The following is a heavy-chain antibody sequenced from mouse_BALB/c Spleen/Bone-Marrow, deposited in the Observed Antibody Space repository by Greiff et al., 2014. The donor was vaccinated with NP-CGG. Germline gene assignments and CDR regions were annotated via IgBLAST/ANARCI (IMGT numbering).Heavy chain of an antibody. CDR2: IYPGDGDT. CDR3: ARVRNWADY. D-gene: IGHD4-1*01. Sequence: LVESGAELVRPGSSVKISCKASGYAFSSYWMNWVKQRPGQGLEWIGQIYPGDGDTNYNGKFKGKATLTADKSSSTAYMQLSSLTSEDSAVYFCARVRNWADYWGQGTTLTVPS. CDR1: GYAFSSYW. J-gene: IGHJ2*01. V-gene: IGHV1-80*01.